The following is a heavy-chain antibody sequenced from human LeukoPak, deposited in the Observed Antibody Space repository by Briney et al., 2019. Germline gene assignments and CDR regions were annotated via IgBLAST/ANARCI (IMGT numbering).Heavy chain of an antibody. D-gene: IGHD2-2*01. CDR3: ATKVCSSTSCYGTYYFDY. CDR2: FDPEDGET. V-gene: IGHV1-24*01. CDR1: GYTLTELS. J-gene: IGHJ4*02. Sequence: ASVKVSCKASGYTLTELSMHWVRQAPGKGLEWMGGFDPEDGETIYAQKFQGRVTMTEDTSTDTAYMELSSLRSEDTAVYYCATKVCSSTSCYGTYYFDYWGQGTLVTVSS.